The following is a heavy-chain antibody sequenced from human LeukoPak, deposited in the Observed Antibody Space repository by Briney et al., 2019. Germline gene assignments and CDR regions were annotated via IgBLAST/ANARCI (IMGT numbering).Heavy chain of an antibody. CDR2: ISSSSSYI. Sequence: GGSLRLSCAASGFTFSRYSMNWVRQAPGKGLEWVSSISSSSSYIFYADSVKGRFTVSRDNAKNSLYLQMDSLRAEDTALYYCARVRVSVYYGSGSYPYYFDYWGQGTLVTVSS. CDR3: ARVRVSVYYGSGSYPYYFDY. V-gene: IGHV3-21*04. J-gene: IGHJ4*02. CDR1: GFTFSRYS. D-gene: IGHD3-10*01.